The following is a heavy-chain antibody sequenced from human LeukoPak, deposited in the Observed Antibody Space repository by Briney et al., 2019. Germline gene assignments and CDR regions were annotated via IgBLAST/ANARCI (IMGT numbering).Heavy chain of an antibody. D-gene: IGHD1-1*01. J-gene: IGHJ5*02. V-gene: IGHV1-69*06. CDR3: ARDRLERRNQYWFDP. CDR1: GGTFSSYA. Sequence: GASVKVSCKASGGTFSSYAISWVRQAPGQGLEWMGGIIPIFGTATYAQKFQGRVTITADKSTSTAYMELSSLRSEDTAVYYCARDRLERRNQYWFDPWGQGTLVTVSS. CDR2: IIPIFGTA.